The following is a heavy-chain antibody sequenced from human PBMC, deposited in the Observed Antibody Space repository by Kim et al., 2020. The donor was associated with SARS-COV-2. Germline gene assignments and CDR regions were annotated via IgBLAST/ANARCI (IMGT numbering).Heavy chain of an antibody. D-gene: IGHD2-2*02. Sequence: SVKVSCKASGGTFSSYAINWVRQAPGQGLEWMGGINPIFGTTNYAQKFQGRVTITADASTSTAYMELSSLRSEDTAVYYCARAIVVVPAAIPWLAPWGQ. CDR2: INPIFGTT. CDR3: ARAIVVVPAAIPWLAP. V-gene: IGHV1-69*13. J-gene: IGHJ5*02. CDR1: GGTFSSYA.